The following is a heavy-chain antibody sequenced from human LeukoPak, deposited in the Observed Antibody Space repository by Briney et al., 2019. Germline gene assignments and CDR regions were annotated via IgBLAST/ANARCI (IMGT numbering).Heavy chain of an antibody. J-gene: IGHJ2*01. CDR1: SGSISSYY. V-gene: IGHV4-4*09. Sequence: SETPSLTCTVSSGSISSYYWSWIRQSPGMGLEWIAYIHTNGNTNYNPSLKSRVTISLDTSKNQFSLKLSSVTAADTAVYYCAGLAAAATSITYHYFDVWGRGTLVTVSS. D-gene: IGHD6-13*01. CDR3: AGLAAAATSITYHYFDV. CDR2: IHTNGNT.